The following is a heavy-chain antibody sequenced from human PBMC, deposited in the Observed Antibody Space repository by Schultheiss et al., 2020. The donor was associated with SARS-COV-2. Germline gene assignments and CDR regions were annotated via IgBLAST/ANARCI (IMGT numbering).Heavy chain of an antibody. CDR1: GGSISSSSYY. CDR2: IYTSGST. V-gene: IGHV4-61*01. D-gene: IGHD2-2*01. Sequence: SETLSLTCTVSGGSISSSSYYWSWIRQPPGKGLEWIGRIYTSGSTNYNPSLKSRVTMSVDTSKNQFSLKLSSVTAADTAVYYCARMACSTSYYGRRTFDIWGQGTMVTVSS. CDR3: ARMACSTSYYGRRTFDI. J-gene: IGHJ3*02.